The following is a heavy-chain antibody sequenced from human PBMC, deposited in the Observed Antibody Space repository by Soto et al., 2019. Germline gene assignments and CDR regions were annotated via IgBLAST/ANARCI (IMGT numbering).Heavy chain of an antibody. D-gene: IGHD2-8*01. J-gene: IGHJ6*02. CDR3: ARDILMVYEWPCGMDV. V-gene: IGHV3-48*03. CDR1: GFTFSSYE. Sequence: HPGGSLRLSCAASGFTFSSYEMNWVRQAPGKGLEWVSYISSSGSTIYYADSVKGRFTISRDNAKNSLYLQMNSLRAEDTAVYYCARDILMVYEWPCGMDVWGQGTTVTVSS. CDR2: ISSSGSTI.